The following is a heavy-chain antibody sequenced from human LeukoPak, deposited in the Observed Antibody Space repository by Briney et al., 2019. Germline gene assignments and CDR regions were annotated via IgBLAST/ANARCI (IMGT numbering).Heavy chain of an antibody. V-gene: IGHV4-4*07. Sequence: SETLSLTCTVSGGSISSYYWSWVRQPAGKGLEWIGRIYTSGSTNYDPSLKSRVTMSVDTSKNQFSLKLSSVTAADTAVYYCARGCKDAYDFWSGYYSWFDPWGQGTLVTVSS. CDR2: IYTSGST. CDR1: GGSISSYY. J-gene: IGHJ5*02. D-gene: IGHD3-3*01. CDR3: ARGCKDAYDFWSGYYSWFDP.